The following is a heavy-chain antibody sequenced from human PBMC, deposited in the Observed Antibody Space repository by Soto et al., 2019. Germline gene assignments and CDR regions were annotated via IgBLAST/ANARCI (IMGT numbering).Heavy chain of an antibody. D-gene: IGHD3-3*01. J-gene: IGHJ6*02. Sequence: GGSLRLSCAASGLTFSSYWMHWVRQAPGKGLVWVSRINSDGSSTSYADSVKGRFTISRDNAKNTLYLQMNSLRAEDTAVYYCARDGYYDFWSGLAASYYYGMDVWGQGTTVTVSS. V-gene: IGHV3-74*01. CDR1: GLTFSSYW. CDR2: INSDGSST. CDR3: ARDGYYDFWSGLAASYYYGMDV.